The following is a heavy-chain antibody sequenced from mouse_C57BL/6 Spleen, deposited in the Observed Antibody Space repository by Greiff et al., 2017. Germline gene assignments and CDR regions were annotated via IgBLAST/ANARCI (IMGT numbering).Heavy chain of an antibody. V-gene: IGHV2-2*01. CDR3: ARNYYGSSYWYFDV. J-gene: IGHJ1*03. Sequence: QVQLQQSGPGLVQPSQSLSITCTVSGFSLTSYGVHWVRQSPGKGLEWLGVIWSGGSTDYNAAFIYRLSISKDNSKSQVFFKMNSLQADYTAIYYCARNYYGSSYWYFDVWGTGTTVTVSS. CDR2: IWSGGST. CDR1: GFSLTSYG. D-gene: IGHD1-1*01.